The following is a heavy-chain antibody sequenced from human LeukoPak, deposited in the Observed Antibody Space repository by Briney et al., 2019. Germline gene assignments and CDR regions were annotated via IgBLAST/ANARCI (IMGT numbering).Heavy chain of an antibody. J-gene: IGHJ6*03. CDR3: ARVPLYSYGSIPYMDV. V-gene: IGHV3-66*01. D-gene: IGHD5-18*01. CDR1: GFTVSSNY. CDR2: IYSGGST. Sequence: QPGGSLRLSCAASGFTVSSNYMSWVRQAPGKGLEWVSVIYSGGSTYYADSVKGRFTISRDNAKNSLYLQMNSLRAEDTAVYYCARVPLYSYGSIPYMDVWGKGTTVTISS.